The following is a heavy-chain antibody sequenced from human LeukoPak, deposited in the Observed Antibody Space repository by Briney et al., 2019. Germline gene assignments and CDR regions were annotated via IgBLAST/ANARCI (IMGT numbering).Heavy chain of an antibody. J-gene: IGHJ5*02. CDR2: ISSSSSYI. CDR1: GFTFSSYS. V-gene: IGHV3-21*01. D-gene: IGHD6-19*01. CDR3: ARDGIAVAGTPWWFDP. Sequence: GGSLRLSCAASGFTFSSYSMNWVRQAPGKGLEWVSSISSSSSYIYYADSVKGRFTTSRDNAKNSLYLQMNSLRAEDTAVYYCARDGIAVAGTPWWFDPWGQGTLVTVSS.